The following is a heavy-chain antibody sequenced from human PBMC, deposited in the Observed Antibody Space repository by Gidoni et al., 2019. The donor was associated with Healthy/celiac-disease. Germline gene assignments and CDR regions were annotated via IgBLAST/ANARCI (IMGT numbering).Heavy chain of an antibody. CDR2: IYYSGST. Sequence: QVQLQESGPGLVKPSETLSLTCTVSGGSVSSGSYYWSWIRQPPGKGLEWIGYIYYSGSTNYNPSLKSRVTISVDTSKNQFSLKLSSVTAADTAVYYCAREDSSGYYQVGFDPWGQGTLVTVSS. J-gene: IGHJ5*02. CDR3: AREDSSGYYQVGFDP. V-gene: IGHV4-61*01. CDR1: GGSVSSGSYY. D-gene: IGHD3-22*01.